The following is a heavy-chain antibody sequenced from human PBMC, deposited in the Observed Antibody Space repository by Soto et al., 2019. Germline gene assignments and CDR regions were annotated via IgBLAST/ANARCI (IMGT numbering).Heavy chain of an antibody. Sequence: GGSLRLSCAASGFTFSSYAMSWVRQAPGKGLEWVSAISGSGGSTYYADSVKGRFTISRDNSKNTLYLQMNSLRAEDTAVYYCAKDGFSYCSSTSCYLGNWGQGTLVTVSS. J-gene: IGHJ4*02. D-gene: IGHD2-2*01. V-gene: IGHV3-23*01. CDR1: GFTFSSYA. CDR2: ISGSGGST. CDR3: AKDGFSYCSSTSCYLGN.